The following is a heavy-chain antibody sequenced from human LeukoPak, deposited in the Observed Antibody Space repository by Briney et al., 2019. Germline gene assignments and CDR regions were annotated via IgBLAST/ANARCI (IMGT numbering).Heavy chain of an antibody. CDR1: GGSISNYY. CDR2: IYYTGST. Sequence: SETLSLTCTVSGGSISNYYWSWIRQPPGKGLEWIGYIYYTGSTSYNPSLKSRVVMSVDTSQNQFSLKLRSATAADTAVYYCAREDSGYDYSPFYYWGQGILVTVSS. D-gene: IGHD5-12*01. J-gene: IGHJ4*02. CDR3: AREDSGYDYSPFYY. V-gene: IGHV4-59*01.